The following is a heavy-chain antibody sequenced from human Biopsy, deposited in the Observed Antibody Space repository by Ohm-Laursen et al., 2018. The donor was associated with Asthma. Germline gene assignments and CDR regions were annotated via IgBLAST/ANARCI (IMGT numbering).Heavy chain of an antibody. CDR2: IYHSGSS. CDR1: GGSISSGGYS. V-gene: IGHV4-30-2*01. CDR3: ARVKDGYNFDF. Sequence: SHTLSLTCAVSGGSISSGGYSWSWIRQPPGKGLERIGNIYHSGSSYYNPSLKSRVTISVDRSKNQFSMKLSSVTAADTAVDYCARVKDGYNFDFWGQGTLVTVSS. J-gene: IGHJ4*02. D-gene: IGHD5-24*01.